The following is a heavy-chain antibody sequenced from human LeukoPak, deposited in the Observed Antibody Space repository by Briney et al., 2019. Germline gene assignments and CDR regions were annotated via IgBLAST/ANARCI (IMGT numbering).Heavy chain of an antibody. CDR2: IIPIFGTA. D-gene: IGHD3-3*01. CDR3: AREWTIFGVVTNVYYFDY. J-gene: IGHJ4*02. CDR1: GGTFSSYA. Sequence: ASVQVSCKASGGTFSSYAISWVRQAPGQGLEWMGRIIPIFGTANYAQKFQGRVTITTDESTSTAYMELSSLRSEDTAVYYCAREWTIFGVVTNVYYFDYWGQGTLVTVSS. V-gene: IGHV1-69*05.